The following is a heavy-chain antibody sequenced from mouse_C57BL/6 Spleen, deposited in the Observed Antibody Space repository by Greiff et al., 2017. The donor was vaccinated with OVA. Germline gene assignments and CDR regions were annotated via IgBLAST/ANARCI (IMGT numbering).Heavy chain of an antibody. CDR1: GYSITSGYY. CDR2: ISYDGSN. D-gene: IGHD2-14*01. CDR3: ARREYEFAY. V-gene: IGHV3-6*01. Sequence: EVQLVESGPGLVKPSQSLSLTCSVTGYSITSGYYWNWIRQFPGNKLEWMGYISYDGSNNYNPSLKNRISITRDTSKNQFFLKLNSVTTEDTATYYCARREYEFAYWGQGTLVTVSA. J-gene: IGHJ3*01.